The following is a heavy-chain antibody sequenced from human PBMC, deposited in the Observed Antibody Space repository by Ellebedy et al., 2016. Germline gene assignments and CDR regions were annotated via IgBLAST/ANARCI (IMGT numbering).Heavy chain of an antibody. D-gene: IGHD4-17*01. V-gene: IGHV3-23*01. CDR1: GFTFDDYA. J-gene: IGHJ6*02. CDR3: AKDHDYGDYGAFCMDV. Sequence: GESLKISXAASGFTFDDYAMSWVRQAPGKGLEWVSAISGSGGSTYYADSVKGRFTISRDNSKNTLYLQMNSLRAEDTAVYYCAKDHDYGDYGAFCMDVWGQGTTVTVSS. CDR2: ISGSGGST.